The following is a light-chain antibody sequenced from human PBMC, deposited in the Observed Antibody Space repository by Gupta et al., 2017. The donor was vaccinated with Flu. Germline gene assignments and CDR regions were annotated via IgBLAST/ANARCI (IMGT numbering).Light chain of an antibody. Sequence: PTRPFSPGKRDTTSCGATQNVRSNLAWYQQQPPHPPPLLLFYASSRTASVLARFCGGSCGREYSTPTISLQHEDFAVYYCWQHNNWSPWTFGQGTKLEIK. J-gene: IGKJ1*01. CDR3: WQHNNWSPWT. CDR2: YAS. CDR1: QNVRSN. V-gene: IGKV3-15*01.